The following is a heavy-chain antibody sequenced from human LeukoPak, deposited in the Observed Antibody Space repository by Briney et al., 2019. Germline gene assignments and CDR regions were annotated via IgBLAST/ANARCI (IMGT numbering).Heavy chain of an antibody. CDR3: ARETPHIMMWYYYYYMDV. CDR1: GYSISSGYY. J-gene: IGHJ6*03. CDR2: IYHSGST. Sequence: SETLSLTCTVSGYSISSGYYWGWIRQPPGKGLEWIGSIYHSGSTYYNPSLRSRVTISVDTSKNQFSLKLSSVTAADTAVYYCARETPHIMMWYYYYYMDVWGKGTTVTISS. V-gene: IGHV4-38-2*02. D-gene: IGHD3-16*01.